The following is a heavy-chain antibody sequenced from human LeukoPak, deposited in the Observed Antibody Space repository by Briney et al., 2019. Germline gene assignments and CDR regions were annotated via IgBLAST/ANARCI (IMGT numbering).Heavy chain of an antibody. Sequence: SETLSLTCAVSGDSISRGNYWGWIRQPPGKGLEWIGTLSYGATYYTPSLKSRVTISSDTSKNEFSLKLTSVTAAGTAIYYCARDSNSRRFGYWGHGTLVAVSS. CDR1: GDSISRGNY. CDR2: LSYGAT. CDR3: ARDSNSRRFGY. D-gene: IGHD4-11*01. J-gene: IGHJ4*01. V-gene: IGHV4-38-2*02.